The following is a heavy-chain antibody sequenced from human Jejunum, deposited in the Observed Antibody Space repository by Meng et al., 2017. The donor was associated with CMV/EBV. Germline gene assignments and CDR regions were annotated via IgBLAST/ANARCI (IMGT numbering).Heavy chain of an antibody. D-gene: IGHD2-21*01. Sequence: SLRLSCAASGFKFSSYTMHWVRQAPGKGLEWVALISYDGSQRDYSDSVRGRFTISRDNSKNAVYLQMDSQRADDTAIYYCSHMFDSWGQGALVTVSS. CDR2: ISYDGSQR. CDR1: GFKFSSYT. V-gene: IGHV3-30*04. J-gene: IGHJ4*02. CDR3: SHMFDS.